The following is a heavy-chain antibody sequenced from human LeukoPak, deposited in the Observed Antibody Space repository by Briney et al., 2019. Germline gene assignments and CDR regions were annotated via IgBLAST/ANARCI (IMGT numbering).Heavy chain of an antibody. J-gene: IGHJ6*02. Sequence: GRSLRLSCAASGFTFSSYGMHWVRQAPGKGLEWVAVISYDGSNKYYADSVKGRFTTSRDNSKNTLYLQMSSLRAEDTAVYYCAKDRGWYYGSGSYYYYYGMDVWGQGTTVTVSS. CDR3: AKDRGWYYGSGSYYYYYGMDV. CDR1: GFTFSSYG. D-gene: IGHD3-10*01. CDR2: ISYDGSNK. V-gene: IGHV3-30*18.